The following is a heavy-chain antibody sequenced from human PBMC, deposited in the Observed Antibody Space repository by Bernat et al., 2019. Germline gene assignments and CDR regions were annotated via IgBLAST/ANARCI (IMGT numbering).Heavy chain of an antibody. CDR2: ISYDGSNK. CDR1: GFTFSSYG. D-gene: IGHD4-17*01. Sequence: QVQLVESGGGVVQPGRSLRLSCAASGFTFSSYGMHWVRQAPGKGLEWVAVISYDGSNKYYADSVKGRFTISRDNSKNTLYLQMNSLRAEDTAVYYCARDGSYGDYAFDYWGQGTLVTVSS. J-gene: IGHJ4*02. CDR3: ARDGSYGDYAFDY. V-gene: IGHV3-30*03.